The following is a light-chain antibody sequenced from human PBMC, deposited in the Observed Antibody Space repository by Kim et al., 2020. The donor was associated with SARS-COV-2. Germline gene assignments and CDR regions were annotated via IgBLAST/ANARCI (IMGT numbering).Light chain of an antibody. Sequence: SASVGDRDTITCRASQDISNFLAWFQQKPGKVPKRLIYAASSLQSGVPSRFSGSGSGTEYSLTISSLQPEDFATYYCLQHKSYPYTLGQGTKLEI. V-gene: IGKV1-17*03. CDR3: LQHKSYPYT. J-gene: IGKJ2*01. CDR2: AAS. CDR1: QDISNF.